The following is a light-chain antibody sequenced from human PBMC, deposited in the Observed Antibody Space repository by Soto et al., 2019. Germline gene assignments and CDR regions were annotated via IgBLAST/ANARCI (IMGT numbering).Light chain of an antibody. CDR1: SSNIGARYE. J-gene: IGLJ1*01. Sequence: QSVLTQPPSVSGAPGQRVTVSCTGSSSNIGARYEVHWYQQLPGTDPKLLIYGNSNRPSGVPDRFSVSKSGTSASLAITGLQADAEADYYCQSYDSSLSGYVFGTGTKVTVL. CDR2: GNS. V-gene: IGLV1-40*01. CDR3: QSYDSSLSGYV.